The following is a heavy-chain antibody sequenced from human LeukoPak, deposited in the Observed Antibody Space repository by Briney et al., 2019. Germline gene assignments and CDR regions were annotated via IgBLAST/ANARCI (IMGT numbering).Heavy chain of an antibody. CDR2: IYYSGST. D-gene: IGHD3-3*01. CDR3: ARVEASYDFWSGYYHFDY. Sequence: PSETLSLTCTVSGGSISSSSYYWGWIRQPPGKGLEWIGSIYYSGSTYYNPSLKSRVTISVDTSKNQFSLKLSSVTAADTAVYYCARVEASYDFWSGYYHFDYWGQGTLVTASS. J-gene: IGHJ4*02. V-gene: IGHV4-39*07. CDR1: GGSISSSSYY.